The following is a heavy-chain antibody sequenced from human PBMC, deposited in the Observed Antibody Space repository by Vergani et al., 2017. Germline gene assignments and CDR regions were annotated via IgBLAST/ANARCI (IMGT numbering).Heavy chain of an antibody. J-gene: IGHJ6*02. CDR2: IYPGDSDT. V-gene: IGHV5-51*01. Sequence: EVQLVQSGAEVKQPGESLKLSCKGSGYSFTSYWIGWVRQMPGKGLEWMGIIYPGDSDTRYSPSFQGQVTISADKSISTAYLQWSSLKASDTAMYYCARVPGERESYGYYYDYGMDVWGQGTTVTVSS. CDR3: ARVPGERESYGYYYDYGMDV. CDR1: GYSFTSYW. D-gene: IGHD5-18*01.